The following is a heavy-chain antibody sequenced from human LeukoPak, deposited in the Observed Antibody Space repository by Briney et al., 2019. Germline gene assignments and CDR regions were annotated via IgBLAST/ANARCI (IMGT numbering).Heavy chain of an antibody. CDR2: IHADNGNT. Sequence: ASVKVSCKASGYTFTSYAMHWVRQAPGQRLEWMGWIHADNGNTKYSQKFQGRVSITRDTSASTAYMELRSLRSDDTAVYYCARSEGIVGATDRYWGQGTLVTVSS. CDR1: GYTFTSYA. J-gene: IGHJ4*02. V-gene: IGHV1-3*01. CDR3: ARSEGIVGATDRY. D-gene: IGHD1-26*01.